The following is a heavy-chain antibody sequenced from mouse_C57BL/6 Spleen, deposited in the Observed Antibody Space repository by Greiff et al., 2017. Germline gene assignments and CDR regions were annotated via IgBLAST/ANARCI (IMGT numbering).Heavy chain of an antibody. V-gene: IGHV1-82*01. J-gene: IGHJ4*01. CDR3: ARRDCYYAMEY. Sequence: VKLMESGPELVKPGASVKISCKASGYAFSSSWMNWVKQRPGKGLEWLGRIYPGDGDTNYNGKFKGKATLTADKSSSTAYMQLIRLTYEDSAVYFGARRDCYYAMEYWGQGTSGTVSS. CDR2: IYPGDGDT. CDR1: GYAFSSSW.